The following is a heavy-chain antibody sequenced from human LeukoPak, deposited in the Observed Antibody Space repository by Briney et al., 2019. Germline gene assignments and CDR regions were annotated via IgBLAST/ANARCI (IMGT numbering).Heavy chain of an antibody. D-gene: IGHD2-2*01. CDR2: IIGSGGST. Sequence: GGSLGLSCAASGFXFSSYAISWVRQAPGKGLEWVSQIIGSGGSTYYADSVKGRFTISRDNSKNTLYLQMSSLRAEDTALYYCARKGRYCSTTSCYTFDAFDIWGQGTMVTVSS. J-gene: IGHJ3*02. CDR1: GFXFSSYA. CDR3: ARKGRYCSTTSCYTFDAFDI. V-gene: IGHV3-23*01.